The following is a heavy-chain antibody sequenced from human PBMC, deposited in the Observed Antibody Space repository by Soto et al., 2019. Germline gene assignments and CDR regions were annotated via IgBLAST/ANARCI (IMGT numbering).Heavy chain of an antibody. CDR2: IDHSDSYT. CDR3: ARHIAARPTYYYYGMDV. Sequence: PGESLKISCKGSGYSFTSYWISWGRQMPGKGLEWMGRIDHSDSYTNYSPSFQGHVTISADKSISTAYLQWSSLKASDTAMYYCARHIAARPTYYYYGMDVWGQGTTVTVSS. V-gene: IGHV5-10-1*01. CDR1: GYSFTSYW. J-gene: IGHJ6*02. D-gene: IGHD6-6*01.